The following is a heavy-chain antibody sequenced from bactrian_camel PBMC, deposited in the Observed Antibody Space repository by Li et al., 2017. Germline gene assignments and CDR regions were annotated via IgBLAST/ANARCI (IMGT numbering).Heavy chain of an antibody. V-gene: IGHV3S1*01. D-gene: IGHD2*01. Sequence: HVQLVESGGGSVQAGGSLRLSCAATGVTYTMRRMAWFRQTPGKEREGIASIYTGAGTTYYADSVKGRFTISQDKSKNTVYLQMDSLKPEDTAMYYCAAALLPSRECTLIESKYDHWGQGTQVTVS. CDR3: AAALLPSRECTLIESKYDH. CDR2: IYTGAGTT. J-gene: IGHJ4*01. CDR1: GVTYTMRR.